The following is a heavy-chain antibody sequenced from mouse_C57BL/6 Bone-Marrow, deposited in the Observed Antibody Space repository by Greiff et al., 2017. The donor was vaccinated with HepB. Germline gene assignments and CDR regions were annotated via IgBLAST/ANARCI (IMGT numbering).Heavy chain of an antibody. V-gene: IGHV5-12*01. Sequence: EVKLVESGGGLVQPGGSLKLSCAASGFTFSDYYMYWVRQTPEKRLEWVAYISNGGGSTYYPDTVKGRFTISRDNAKNTLYLQMSRLKSEDTALYYCARLVATRYFDVWGTGTTVTVSS. CDR2: ISNGGGST. D-gene: IGHD1-1*01. CDR1: GFTFSDYY. CDR3: ARLVATRYFDV. J-gene: IGHJ1*03.